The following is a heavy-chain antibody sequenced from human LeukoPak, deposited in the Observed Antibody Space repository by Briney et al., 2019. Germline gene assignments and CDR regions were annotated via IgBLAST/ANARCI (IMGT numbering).Heavy chain of an antibody. CDR1: GGSISSYY. CDR3: AKSGNPYDFLTS. CDR2: ISRSGST. J-gene: IGHJ4*02. D-gene: IGHD3-9*01. Sequence: PSETLSLTCIVSGGSISSYYWSWIRQSPGKGLEWIGYISRSGSTNYNPSLKSRVTISVDTSKNQFSLKLSSVTAADTAVYFCAKSGNPYDFLTSWGQGTLVTVSS. V-gene: IGHV4-59*01.